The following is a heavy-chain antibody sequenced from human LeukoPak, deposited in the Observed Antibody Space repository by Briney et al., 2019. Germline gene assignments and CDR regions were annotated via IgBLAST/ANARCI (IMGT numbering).Heavy chain of an antibody. V-gene: IGHV3-23*01. CDR3: AKPLSYITDFDY. CDR1: GFTFSSYA. Sequence: GGSLRLSCAASGFTFSSYAMSWVRQAPGKGLEWVSAISGSGGSTYYADSVKGRFTISRDNSKNTLYLQMNSLRADDTAVYYCAKPLSYITDFDYWGQGTLVTVSS. CDR2: ISGSGGST. D-gene: IGHD3-10*01. J-gene: IGHJ4*02.